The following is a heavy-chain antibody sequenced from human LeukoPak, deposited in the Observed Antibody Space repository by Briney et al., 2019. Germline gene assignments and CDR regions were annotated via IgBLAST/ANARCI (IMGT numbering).Heavy chain of an antibody. CDR3: TAEYNWNYWFDP. Sequence: GGSLRLSSAASGFTFSNAWMSWVRQAPGKGLEWVGRIKSKTDGGTTDYAAPVKGRFTISRDDSKNTLYLQMNSLKTEDTAVYYCTAEYNWNYWFDPWGQGTLVTVSS. CDR2: IKSKTDGGTT. J-gene: IGHJ5*02. CDR1: GFTFSNAW. V-gene: IGHV3-15*01. D-gene: IGHD1-7*01.